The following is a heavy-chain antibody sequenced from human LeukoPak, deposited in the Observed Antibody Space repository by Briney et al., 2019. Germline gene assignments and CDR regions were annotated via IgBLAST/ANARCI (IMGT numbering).Heavy chain of an antibody. D-gene: IGHD3-9*01. V-gene: IGHV4-4*02. CDR3: ASAYYDILTGYGPDY. Sequence: SETLSLTCAVSGGSISSSNWWSWVRQPPGKGLEWIGEINHSGSTNYNPSLKSRVTISVDTSKNQFSLKLSSVTAADTAVYYCASAYYDILTGYGPDYWGQGTLVTVSS. CDR2: INHSGST. J-gene: IGHJ4*02. CDR1: GGSISSSNW.